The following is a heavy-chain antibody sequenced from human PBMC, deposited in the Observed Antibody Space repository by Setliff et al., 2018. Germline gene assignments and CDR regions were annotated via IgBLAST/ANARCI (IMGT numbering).Heavy chain of an antibody. CDR2: ISPYSGNT. V-gene: IGHV1-18*01. Sequence: GASVKVSCKTSGFGFTTFGFSWVRQAPGQGLEWLGSISPYSGNTNYPQWLQDRVTMTIDTSATTVYMELQSLRSDDTAVYYCARDPFRNYDTAPVWFDPWGQGTLVTVSS. CDR1: GFGFTTFG. D-gene: IGHD3-22*01. CDR3: ARDPFRNYDTAPVWFDP. J-gene: IGHJ5*02.